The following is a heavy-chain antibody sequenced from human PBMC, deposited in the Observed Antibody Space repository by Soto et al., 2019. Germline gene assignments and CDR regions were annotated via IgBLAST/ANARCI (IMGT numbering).Heavy chain of an antibody. D-gene: IGHD6-13*01. Sequence: SETLSLTCTVSGGSISSSSYYWGWIRQPPGKGLEWIGSIYYSGSTYYNPSLKSRVTISVDTSKNQFSLKLSSVAAADTAVYYCARVNSSSWQGFDYWGQGTLVTVSS. CDR1: GGSISSSSYY. CDR3: ARVNSSSWQGFDY. J-gene: IGHJ4*02. CDR2: IYYSGST. V-gene: IGHV4-39*07.